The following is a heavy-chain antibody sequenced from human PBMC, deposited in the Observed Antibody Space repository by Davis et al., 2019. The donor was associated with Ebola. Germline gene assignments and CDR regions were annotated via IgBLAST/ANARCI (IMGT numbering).Heavy chain of an antibody. CDR1: GGSISSYY. Sequence: PSETLSLTCTVSGGSISSYYWSWIRQPPGQGLEWIGYIYYSGSTNYNPSLKSRVTISVDTSKNQFSLKLSSVTAADTAVYYCARGGIVVVVAARYFDYWGQGTLVTVSS. CDR2: IYYSGST. V-gene: IGHV4-59*12. D-gene: IGHD2-15*01. CDR3: ARGGIVVVVAARYFDY. J-gene: IGHJ4*02.